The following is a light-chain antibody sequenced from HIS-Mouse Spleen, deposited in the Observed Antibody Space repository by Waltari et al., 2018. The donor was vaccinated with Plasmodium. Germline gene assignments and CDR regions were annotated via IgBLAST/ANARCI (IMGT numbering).Light chain of an antibody. CDR1: NIGSKS. Sequence: SYVLTQPPSVSVAPGKTARITCGGNNIGSKSVHWYQQKPCQAPVLVVYDDSDRPSGIPERFSGYNSGNTATVTISSVEAGDEADYYCQVWDSSSDHVVFGGGTKLTVL. CDR2: DDS. V-gene: IGLV3-21*03. CDR3: QVWDSSSDHVV. J-gene: IGLJ2*01.